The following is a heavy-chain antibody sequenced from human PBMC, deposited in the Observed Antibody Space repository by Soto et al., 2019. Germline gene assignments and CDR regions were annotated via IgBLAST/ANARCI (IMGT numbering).Heavy chain of an antibody. CDR3: ARKTGLAAAGSYYGMDV. V-gene: IGHV4-34*01. CDR1: GGSFSGYY. D-gene: IGHD6-13*01. CDR2: INHSGST. Sequence: PSETLSLTCAVYGGSFSGYYWSWIRQPPGKGLEWIGEINHSGSTNYNPSLKSRVTISVDTSKNQFSLKLSSVTAADTAVYYCARKTGLAAAGSYYGMDVWGQGTTVTVSS. J-gene: IGHJ6*02.